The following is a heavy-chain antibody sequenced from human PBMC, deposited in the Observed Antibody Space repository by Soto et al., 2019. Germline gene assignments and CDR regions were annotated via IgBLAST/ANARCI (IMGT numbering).Heavy chain of an antibody. CDR1: GYTFTSYG. CDR2: ISAYNGNT. D-gene: IGHD3-22*01. J-gene: IGHJ5*02. V-gene: IGHV1-18*01. CDR3: ARDGGTHYYDSSGRPNWFDP. Sequence: ASVKVSCKASGYTFTSYGISLVRQAPGQGLEWMGWISAYNGNTNYAQKLQGRVTKTTDTSTSTAYMELRSLRSDDTAVYYCARDGGTHYYDSSGRPNWFDPWGQGTLVTVSS.